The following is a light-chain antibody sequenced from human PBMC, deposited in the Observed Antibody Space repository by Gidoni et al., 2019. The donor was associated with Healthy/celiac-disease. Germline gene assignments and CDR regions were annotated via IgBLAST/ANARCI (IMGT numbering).Light chain of an antibody. J-gene: IGLJ1*01. V-gene: IGLV2-8*01. CDR3: SSYAGSNNYD. Sequence: QSALTQPPSASGSPGPSVTISCTGTSSDVGGYNYVSWYQQHPGKAPKLMIYEVSKRPSGVPDRFSGSKSGNTASLTVSGLQAEDEADYYCSSYAGSNNYDFGTGTKVTVL. CDR2: EVS. CDR1: SSDVGGYNY.